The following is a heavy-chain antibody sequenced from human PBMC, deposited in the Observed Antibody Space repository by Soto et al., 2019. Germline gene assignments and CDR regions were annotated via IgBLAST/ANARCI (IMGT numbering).Heavy chain of an antibody. Sequence: KPSETLSLTCTVSGGSVNSDTFYWSWIRQPPGRGLEWIGYIYYTGSTNYNPSLKSRITISIDTSRNQFSLKLTSMTAADTAVYYCAREFSNSPEAFDSWGQGSLVTVSS. J-gene: IGHJ4*02. CDR2: IYYTGST. V-gene: IGHV4-61*01. D-gene: IGHD6-6*01. CDR3: AREFSNSPEAFDS. CDR1: GGSVNSDTFY.